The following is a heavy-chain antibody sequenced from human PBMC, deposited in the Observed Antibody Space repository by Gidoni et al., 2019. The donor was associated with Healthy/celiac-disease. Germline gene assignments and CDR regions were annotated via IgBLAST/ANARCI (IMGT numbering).Heavy chain of an antibody. CDR3: ARGQVWFGELLYADY. J-gene: IGHJ4*02. V-gene: IGHV1-46*03. Sequence: QVQLVQSGAEVKKPGASVKVSCKASGYTFTSYYMHWVRQAPGQGLEWMGIINPSGGSTSYAQKFQGRVTMTRDTSTSTVYMELSSLRSEDTAVYYCARGQVWFGELLYADYWGQGTLVTVSS. CDR2: INPSGGST. D-gene: IGHD3-10*01. CDR1: GYTFTSYY.